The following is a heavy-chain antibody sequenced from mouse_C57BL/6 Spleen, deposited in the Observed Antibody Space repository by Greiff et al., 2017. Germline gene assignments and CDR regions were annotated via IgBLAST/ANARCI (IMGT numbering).Heavy chain of an antibody. D-gene: IGHD3-1*01. CDR1: GYTFTSYW. V-gene: IGHV1-72*01. Sequence: QVQLQQPGAELVKPGASVKLSCTASGYTFTSYWMHWVKQRPGRGLEWFGWIDRNSGGNKYNETFKSKATLTVDKPSSTVYMQTSSMTSEDSAVYDGARYSAPHWYFDVWGTGTTVTVSS. CDR2: IDRNSGGN. J-gene: IGHJ1*03. CDR3: ARYSAPHWYFDV.